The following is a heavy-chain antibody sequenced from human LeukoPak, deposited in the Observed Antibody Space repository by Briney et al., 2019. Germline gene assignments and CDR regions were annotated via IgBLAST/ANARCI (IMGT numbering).Heavy chain of an antibody. CDR2: LHSDGSNT. CDR1: GFTFSGFW. V-gene: IGHV3-74*01. CDR3: ARDSGGYPGHFDY. J-gene: IGHJ4*02. Sequence: PGGSLRLSGAASGFTFSGFWMHWVRQAPGKGQVWISRLHSDGSNTDYADSVKGRFTISRDNAKNTLYLQMNSLSAEDTAVYYCARDSGGYPGHFDYWGQGTLVTVSS. D-gene: IGHD1-26*01.